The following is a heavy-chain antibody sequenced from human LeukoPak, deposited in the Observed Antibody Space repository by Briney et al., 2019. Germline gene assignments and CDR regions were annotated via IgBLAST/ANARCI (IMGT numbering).Heavy chain of an antibody. V-gene: IGHV3-48*02. J-gene: IGHJ4*02. CDR1: GFTFSSYA. CDR2: VSSSSSTI. Sequence: GGSLRLSCAASGFTFSSYAMSWVRQAPGKGLEWVSYVSSSSSTIHYADSVKGRFTISRDNAKNSLYLQMDSLRDEDTAVYYCARDLQFSGSYFLWGQGTLVTVSS. D-gene: IGHD1-26*01. CDR3: ARDLQFSGSYFL.